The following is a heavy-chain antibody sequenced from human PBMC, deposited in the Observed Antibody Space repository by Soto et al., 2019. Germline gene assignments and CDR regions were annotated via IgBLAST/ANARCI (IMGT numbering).Heavy chain of an antibody. CDR3: AREVAGHGAWFDP. CDR2: INSSGGST. Sequence: ASVKVSCKASGYTFTSYYMHWVRQAPGQGLEWMGIINSSGGSTSYAQKFQGRVTMTRDTSTSTVYMELSSLRSEDTAVYYCAREVAGHGAWFDPWGQGTLVTVSS. V-gene: IGHV1-46*03. J-gene: IGHJ5*02. CDR1: GYTFTSYY. D-gene: IGHD6-19*01.